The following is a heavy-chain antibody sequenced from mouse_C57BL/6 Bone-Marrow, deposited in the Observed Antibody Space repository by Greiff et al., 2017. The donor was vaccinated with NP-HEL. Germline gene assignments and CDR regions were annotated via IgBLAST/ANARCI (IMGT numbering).Heavy chain of an antibody. Sequence: EVKVVESGGGLVQPGGSLKLSCAASGFTFSDYYMYWVRQTPEKRLEWVAYISNGGGSTYSTDTVKGRFTISRDNAKNTLYLQMSRLKTEDTAMYYCARRYYGSSYDYAMDYWGQGTSVTVSS. CDR1: GFTFSDYY. J-gene: IGHJ4*01. V-gene: IGHV5-12*01. D-gene: IGHD1-1*01. CDR2: ISNGGGST. CDR3: ARRYYGSSYDYAMDY.